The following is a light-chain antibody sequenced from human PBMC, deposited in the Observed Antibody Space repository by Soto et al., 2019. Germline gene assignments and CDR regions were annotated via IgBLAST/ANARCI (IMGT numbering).Light chain of an antibody. CDR2: EVT. CDR1: SSDIGRYNF. V-gene: IGLV2-14*01. CDR3: SSHTSSSSWV. Sequence: QSALTQPASVSGSPGQSITISCTGTSSDIGRYNFVSWYQQHPGKAPKVMIYEVTNRPSGVSNRFSGSKSGNTASLTISGLQAEDEADYYCSSHTSSSSWVFGGATKLTVL. J-gene: IGLJ3*02.